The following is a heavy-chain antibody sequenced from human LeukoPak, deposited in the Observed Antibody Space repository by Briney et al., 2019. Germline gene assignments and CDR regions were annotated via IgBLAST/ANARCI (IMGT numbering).Heavy chain of an antibody. D-gene: IGHD2-2*01. CDR3: ARAGYCSSTSCFYYYGMDV. Sequence: ASVKVSCKASGYTFTSYDINWVRQATGQGLEWMGWMNPNSGNTGYAQKFQGRVTMTRNTSISTAYMELSSLRSEDTAVYYCARAGYCSSTSCFYYYGMDVWGQGTTVTVSS. J-gene: IGHJ6*02. CDR1: GYTFTSYD. V-gene: IGHV1-8*01. CDR2: MNPNSGNT.